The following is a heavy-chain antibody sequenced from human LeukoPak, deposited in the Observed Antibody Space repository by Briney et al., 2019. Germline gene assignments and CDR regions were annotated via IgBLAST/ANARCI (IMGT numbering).Heavy chain of an antibody. CDR1: GFTFGDYA. CDR2: IRSKAYGGTT. Sequence: GGSLRLSCTASGFTFGDYAMSAVRQAPGKGLEWVGFIRSKAYGGTTEYAASVKGRFTISRDDSRSIAYLQMNSLKTEDTAVYYCTRRYFDTPLNWGQGTLVTVSS. V-gene: IGHV3-49*04. CDR3: TRRYFDTPLN. J-gene: IGHJ4*02. D-gene: IGHD3-9*01.